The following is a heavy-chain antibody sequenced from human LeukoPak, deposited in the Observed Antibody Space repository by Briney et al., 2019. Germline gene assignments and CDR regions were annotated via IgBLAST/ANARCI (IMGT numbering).Heavy chain of an antibody. CDR3: ARDLGYCSGSTCYVGYFDY. D-gene: IGHD2-15*01. CDR2: IYSDGST. V-gene: IGHV3-66*01. CDR1: GVTVSNNY. Sequence: GGSLRLSCAASGVTVSNNYMNWVRQAPGKGLEWVSLIYSDGSTYYADSVKGRFTISRDNSKNTLYLQMNSLRAEDTAVYYCARDLGYCSGSTCYVGYFDYWGQGIQVTVSS. J-gene: IGHJ4*02.